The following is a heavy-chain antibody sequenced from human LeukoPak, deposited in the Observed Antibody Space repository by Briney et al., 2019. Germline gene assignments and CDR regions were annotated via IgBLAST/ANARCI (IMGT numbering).Heavy chain of an antibody. CDR3: ARAQRMIVPNFDY. CDR2: ISSSGSTI. J-gene: IGHJ4*02. CDR1: GFTFSSYE. D-gene: IGHD3-22*01. Sequence: GGSLRRSCAASGFTFSSYEMNWVRQAPGKGLEWVSYISSSGSTIYYADSVKGRFTISRDNAKNSLYLQMNSLRAEDTAVYYCARAQRMIVPNFDYWGQGTLVTVSS. V-gene: IGHV3-48*03.